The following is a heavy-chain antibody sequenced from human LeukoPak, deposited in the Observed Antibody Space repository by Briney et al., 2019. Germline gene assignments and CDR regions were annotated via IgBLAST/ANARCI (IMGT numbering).Heavy chain of an antibody. Sequence: GGSLRLSCAASGFTFSSYWMHWVRQAPGKGLVWVSRINSDGSSTDYADSVKGRFTISRDNSKNTLYLQMNSLRAEDTAVYYCAKDNRNTMVRGVINWFDPWGQGTLVTVSS. CDR2: INSDGSST. CDR3: AKDNRNTMVRGVINWFDP. V-gene: IGHV3-74*01. J-gene: IGHJ5*02. D-gene: IGHD3-10*01. CDR1: GFTFSSYW.